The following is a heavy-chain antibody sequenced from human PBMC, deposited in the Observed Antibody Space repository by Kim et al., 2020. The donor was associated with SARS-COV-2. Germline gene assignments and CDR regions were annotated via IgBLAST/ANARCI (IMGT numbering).Heavy chain of an antibody. V-gene: IGHV3-11*01. Sequence: GGSLRLSCAASGFTFSDYYMSWIRQAPGKGLEWVSYISSSGSTIYYADSVKGRFTISRDNAKNSLYLQMNSLRAEDTAVYYCARDQSGYSYGLDYYYYGMDVWGQGTTVTVSS. CDR3: ARDQSGYSYGLDYYYYGMDV. CDR2: ISSSGSTI. CDR1: GFTFSDYY. J-gene: IGHJ6*02. D-gene: IGHD5-18*01.